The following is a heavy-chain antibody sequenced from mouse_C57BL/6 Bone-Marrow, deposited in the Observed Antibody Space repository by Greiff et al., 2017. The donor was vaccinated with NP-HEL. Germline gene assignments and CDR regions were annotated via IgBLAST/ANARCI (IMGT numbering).Heavy chain of an antibody. J-gene: IGHJ3*01. CDR2: IYPGDGDT. CDR1: GYAFSSSW. Sequence: QVQLQQSGPELVKPGASVKISCKASGYAFSSSWMNWVKQRPGKGLEWIGRIYPGDGDTNYNGKFKGKATLTADKSSSTAYMQLSSLTSEDSAVYFCARDDYDGFAYWGQGTLDTVSA. D-gene: IGHD2-4*01. CDR3: ARDDYDGFAY. V-gene: IGHV1-82*01.